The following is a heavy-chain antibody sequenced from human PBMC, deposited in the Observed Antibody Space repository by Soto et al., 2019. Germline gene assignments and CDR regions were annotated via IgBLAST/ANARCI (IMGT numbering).Heavy chain of an antibody. CDR3: ARISYYGSGTFDGMDV. Sequence: XGPTLVNPTQTLTLTCTFSGFSLSTSGMCVSWIRQPPGKALEWLALIDWDDDKYYSTSLKTRLTISKDTSKNQVVLTMTNMDPVDTATYYCARISYYGSGTFDGMDVWGQGTTVTVSS. D-gene: IGHD3-10*01. CDR1: GFSLSTSGMC. CDR2: IDWDDDK. V-gene: IGHV2-70*01. J-gene: IGHJ6*02.